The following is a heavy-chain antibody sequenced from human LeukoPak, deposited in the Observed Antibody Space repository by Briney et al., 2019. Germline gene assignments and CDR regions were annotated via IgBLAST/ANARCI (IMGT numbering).Heavy chain of an antibody. CDR2: ISDSGGST. D-gene: IGHD5-24*01. CDR3: AKDITARWLQFEWFDP. Sequence: GGSLRLSCAASGFTFSSYAMSWVRQAPGKGLEWVSAISDSGGSTYYADSVKGRFTISRDNSKNRLYLQMNSLRAEDTAVYYCAKDITARWLQFEWFDPWGQGTLVTVSS. V-gene: IGHV3-23*01. J-gene: IGHJ5*02. CDR1: GFTFSSYA.